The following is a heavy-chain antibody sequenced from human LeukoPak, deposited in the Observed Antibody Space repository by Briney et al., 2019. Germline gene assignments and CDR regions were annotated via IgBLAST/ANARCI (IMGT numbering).Heavy chain of an antibody. Sequence: ASVKVSCKASGYTFTGYYMHWVRQALGQGLEWMGWINPNSGGANYTQKFQGRVTMTRDTSISTAYLEMSSLTSDDTAIYYCARGSAYDYRAFDIWGQGTLVAISS. V-gene: IGHV1-2*02. CDR2: INPNSGGA. D-gene: IGHD5-12*01. CDR1: GYTFTGYY. CDR3: ARGSAYDYRAFDI. J-gene: IGHJ3*02.